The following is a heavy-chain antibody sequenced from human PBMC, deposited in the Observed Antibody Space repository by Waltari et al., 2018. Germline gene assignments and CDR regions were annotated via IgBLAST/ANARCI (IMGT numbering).Heavy chain of an antibody. V-gene: IGHV3-30*18. CDR2: ISYDGRNK. J-gene: IGHJ6*03. Sequence: QVQLVESGGGVVQPGRSLRLSCAASGFTFSSYGMPWVRQAPGKGLGWVAVISYDGRNKYYADSVKGRFTISRDNSKNTLYLQMNSLRAEDTAVYYCAKVAEDSYYYLDVWGKGPTVTISS. CDR1: GFTFSSYG. CDR3: AKVAEDSYYYLDV.